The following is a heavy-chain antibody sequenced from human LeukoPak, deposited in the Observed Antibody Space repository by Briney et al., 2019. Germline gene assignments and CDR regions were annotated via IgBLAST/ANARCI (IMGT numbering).Heavy chain of an antibody. CDR2: IKQDGSGK. V-gene: IGHV3-7*01. J-gene: IGHJ4*02. CDR1: GFTFSSYW. D-gene: IGHD3-22*01. CDR3: ARDLSSSGYPLPHGY. Sequence: PGGSLRLSCEASGFTFSSYWMNWVRQAPGKGLEWVAYIKQDGSGKYYVDSVKGRFTISRDNAKNSLYLQMDSLRAEDTAVYYCARDLSSSGYPLPHGYWGQGTLVTVSS.